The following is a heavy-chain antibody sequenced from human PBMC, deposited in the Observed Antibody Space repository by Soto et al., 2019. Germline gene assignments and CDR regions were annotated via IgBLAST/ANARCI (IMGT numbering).Heavy chain of an antibody. Sequence: QVQLVQSGAEVKKPGASVKVSCKASGYTFTGYYMHWVRQAPGQGLEWMGWINPNSGGTNYAQKFQGWVTMTRDTSSSTAYMELSRLRSDDTAVYYCARSRGWFGEPSDYYYGMDVWGQGTTVTVSS. CDR2: INPNSGGT. CDR1: GYTFTGYY. J-gene: IGHJ6*02. V-gene: IGHV1-2*04. D-gene: IGHD3-10*01. CDR3: ARSRGWFGEPSDYYYGMDV.